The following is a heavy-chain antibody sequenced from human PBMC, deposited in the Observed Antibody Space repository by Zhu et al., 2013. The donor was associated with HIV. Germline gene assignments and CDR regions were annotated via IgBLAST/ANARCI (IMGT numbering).Heavy chain of an antibody. V-gene: IGHV3-15*01. CDR1: GFTFSNAW. CDR3: TTDPTMITYNSGRSVTT. CDR2: IKSKTDGGTT. J-gene: IGHJ4*02. D-gene: IGHD3-16*01. Sequence: EVQLVESGGGLVKPGGSLRLSCAASGFTFSNAWMSWVRQAPGKGLEWVGRIKSKTDGGTTDYAAPVKGRFTISRDDSKNXLYLQMNSLKTXDTAVYYCTTDPTMITYNSGRSVTTWGQGTLVHRLL.